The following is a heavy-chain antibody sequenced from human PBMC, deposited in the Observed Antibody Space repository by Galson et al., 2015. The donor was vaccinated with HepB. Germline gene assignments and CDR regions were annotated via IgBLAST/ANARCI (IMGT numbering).Heavy chain of an antibody. CDR2: ISGSGGST. CDR3: AKDRTPLMITFGGVIVISAFDY. CDR1: GFTFSSYA. D-gene: IGHD3-16*02. Sequence: SLRLSCAASGFTFSSYAMSWVRQAPGKGLEWVSAISGSGGSTYYADSVKGRFTISRDNSKNTLYLQMNSLRAEDTAVYYCAKDRTPLMITFGGVIVISAFDYWGQGTLVTVSS. J-gene: IGHJ4*02. V-gene: IGHV3-23*01.